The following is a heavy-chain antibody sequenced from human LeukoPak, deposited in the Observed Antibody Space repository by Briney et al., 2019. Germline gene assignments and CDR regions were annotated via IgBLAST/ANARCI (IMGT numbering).Heavy chain of an antibody. V-gene: IGHV3-9*01. CDR3: AKDIGDYGGNRGYYFDY. CDR2: ISWNSGSI. CDR1: GFTFDDYA. D-gene: IGHD4-23*01. J-gene: IGHJ4*02. Sequence: AGGSLRLSCAASGFTFDDYAMHWVRQAPGKGLEWVSGISWNSGSIGYADSVKGRFTISRDNAKNSLYLQMNSLRAEDTALYYCAKDIGDYGGNRGYYFDYWGQGTLVTVSS.